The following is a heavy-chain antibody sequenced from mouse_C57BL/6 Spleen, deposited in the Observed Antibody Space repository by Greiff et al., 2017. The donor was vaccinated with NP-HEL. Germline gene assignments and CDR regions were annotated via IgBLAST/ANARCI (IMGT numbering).Heavy chain of an antibody. CDR2: IYPGDGDT. D-gene: IGHD3-2*02. CDR3: ARGGTAQAISGYYFDY. Sequence: QVQLQQSGAELVKPGASVKISCKASGYAFSSYWMNWVKQRPGKGLEWIGQIYPGDGDTNYNGKFKGKATLTADKSSSTAYMQLSSLTSEDSAVYFCARGGTAQAISGYYFDYWGQGTTLTVSS. V-gene: IGHV1-80*01. J-gene: IGHJ2*01. CDR1: GYAFSSYW.